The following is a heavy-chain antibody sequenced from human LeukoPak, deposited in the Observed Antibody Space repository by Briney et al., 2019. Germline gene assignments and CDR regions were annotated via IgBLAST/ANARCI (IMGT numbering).Heavy chain of an antibody. J-gene: IGHJ4*02. CDR1: GGPIFSSPFY. Sequence: PSETLSLTCTVSGGPIFSSPFYWGWIRQPPGKGLEWIASVYYNGITYYNPSLKSRVTISVDTSKNQFSLKVASVTAADTAIYYCARLRTTVATWGQGTLVTVSS. D-gene: IGHD5-12*01. V-gene: IGHV4-39*01. CDR2: VYYNGIT. CDR3: ARLRTTVAT.